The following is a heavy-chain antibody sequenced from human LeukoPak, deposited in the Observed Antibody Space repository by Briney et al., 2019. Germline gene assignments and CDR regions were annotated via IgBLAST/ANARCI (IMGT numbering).Heavy chain of an antibody. CDR3: ARSELVGTFDY. Sequence: SETLSLTCSVSGGSVTSRSSYWGWVRQSPGKGLEWIGSVYYNGPTYYNPSLVSRVTISRDTSRNQFSLKLSSVTAADTAVYYCARSELVGTFDYWGQGTLVTVSS. CDR2: VYYNGPT. V-gene: IGHV4-39*07. CDR1: GGSVTSRSSY. J-gene: IGHJ4*02. D-gene: IGHD1-26*01.